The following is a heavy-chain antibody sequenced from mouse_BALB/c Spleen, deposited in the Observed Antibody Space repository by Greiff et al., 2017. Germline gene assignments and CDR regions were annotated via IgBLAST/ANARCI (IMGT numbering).Heavy chain of an antibody. J-gene: IGHJ4*01. CDR3: ARFDYYAMDY. CDR1: GFTFSSFG. Sequence: EVQLQESGGGLVQPGGSRKLSCAASGFTFSSFGMHWVRQAPEKGLEWVAYISSGSSTIYYADTVKGRFTISRDNPKNTLFLQMTSLRSEDTAMYYCARFDYYAMDYWGQGTSVTVSS. V-gene: IGHV5-17*02. CDR2: ISSGSSTI.